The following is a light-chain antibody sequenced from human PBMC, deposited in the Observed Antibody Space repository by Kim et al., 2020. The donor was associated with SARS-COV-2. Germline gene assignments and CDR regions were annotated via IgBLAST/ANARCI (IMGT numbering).Light chain of an antibody. J-gene: IGKJ5*01. V-gene: IGKV3-20*01. CDR1: QTIRSNY. CDR3: QQYGSSPNT. Sequence: EIVLTQSPGTLSLSPGERVTLSCRASQTIRSNYLAWYQQKPGQAPRLLIYGASSRATGIPDRFSGGGSGTDFTITISRLEPEDFAVYYCQQYGSSPNTFGQGTRLEIK. CDR2: GAS.